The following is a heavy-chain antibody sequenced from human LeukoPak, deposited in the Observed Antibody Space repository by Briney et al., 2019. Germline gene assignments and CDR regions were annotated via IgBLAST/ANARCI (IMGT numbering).Heavy chain of an antibody. Sequence: PSETLSLTCTVSGGSISSYYWSWIRQPPGKGLEWIGYIYYSGSTNYNPSLKSRVTISVDTSKNQFSLKLSSVTAADTAVYYCARHRRWRGYGYGFHPYFDYWGQGTLVTVSS. D-gene: IGHD5-18*01. J-gene: IGHJ4*02. V-gene: IGHV4-59*08. CDR3: ARHRRWRGYGYGFHPYFDY. CDR1: GGSISSYY. CDR2: IYYSGST.